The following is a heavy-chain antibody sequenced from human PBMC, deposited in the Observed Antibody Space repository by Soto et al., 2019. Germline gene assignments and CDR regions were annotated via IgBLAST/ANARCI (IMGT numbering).Heavy chain of an antibody. V-gene: IGHV3-48*02. D-gene: IGHD6-19*01. CDR2: ITSDTKTI. Sequence: EVQLVESGGDLVQREGSLRLSCVASGFTFSVYSMNWVRQAPGKGLEWFSYITSDTKTIKYADSVKGRFTISRDNATNSVYLQMNSLRDEDTAVYYCARSVEGHFDYWGQGPVVNVSS. J-gene: IGHJ4*02. CDR1: GFTFSVYS. CDR3: ARSVEGHFDY.